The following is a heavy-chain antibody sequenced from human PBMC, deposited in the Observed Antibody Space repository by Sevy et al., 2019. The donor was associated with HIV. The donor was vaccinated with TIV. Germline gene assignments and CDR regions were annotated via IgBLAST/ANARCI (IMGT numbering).Heavy chain of an antibody. J-gene: IGHJ4*02. D-gene: IGHD3-3*01. CDR2: INSDGSGT. Sequence: GGSLRLSCAASGFTFSTYWMHWVRQVPGKGLVWVSRINSDGSGTTYAGSVKGRFTISRDNAKNTLYLQMNSLRAEDTAVYYCAKGYDFWSGYYLHPFDYWGQGTLVTVSS. CDR3: AKGYDFWSGYYLHPFDY. CDR1: GFTFSTYW. V-gene: IGHV3-74*01.